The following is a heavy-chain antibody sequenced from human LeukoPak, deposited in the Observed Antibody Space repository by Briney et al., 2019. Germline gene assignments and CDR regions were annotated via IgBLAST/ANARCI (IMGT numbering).Heavy chain of an antibody. J-gene: IGHJ6*03. CDR2: INPNSGGT. V-gene: IGHV1-2*02. CDR1: GYTFTSYY. D-gene: IGHD2-21*01. CDR3: AREIVVPLGMVEYYMDV. Sequence: GASVKVSCKASGYTFTSYYMHWVRQAPGQGLEWMGWINPNSGGTNYAQKFQGRVTMTRDTSISTAYMELSRLRSDDTAVYYCAREIVVPLGMVEYYMDVWGKGTTVTISS.